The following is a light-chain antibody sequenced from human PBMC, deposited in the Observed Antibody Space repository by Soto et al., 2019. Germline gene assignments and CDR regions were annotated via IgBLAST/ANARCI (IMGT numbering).Light chain of an antibody. CDR2: LNSDGSH. CDR3: QTWGVV. V-gene: IGLV4-69*01. Sequence: QLVLTQSPSASASLGASVKLTCTLSSGHSSYAIAWHQQQPEKGPRYLMKLNSDGSHSKGDGIPDRFSGSSSGAERYLTISSLQSEDEADYYCQTWGVVFGGGTQLTVL. J-gene: IGLJ2*01. CDR1: SGHSSYA.